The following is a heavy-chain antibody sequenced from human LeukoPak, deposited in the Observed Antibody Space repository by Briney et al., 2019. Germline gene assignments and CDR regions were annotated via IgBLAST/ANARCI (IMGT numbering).Heavy chain of an antibody. D-gene: IGHD1-26*01. CDR2: ISYTGTYI. J-gene: IGHJ4*02. CDR3: VRDRGTYRPIDY. V-gene: IGHV3-21*04. CDR1: AFSLSACN. Sequence: GGSLRLSCAASAFSLSACNMNWVRQAPGKGLEWVSSISYTGTYIYYADSVKGRFTISRDNAQNSLYLQMNSLRAEDTAIYYCVRDRGTYRPIDYWGQGTLVTVSS.